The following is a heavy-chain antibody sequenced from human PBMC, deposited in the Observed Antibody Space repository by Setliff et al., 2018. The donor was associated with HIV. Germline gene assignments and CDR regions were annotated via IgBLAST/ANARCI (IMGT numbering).Heavy chain of an antibody. J-gene: IGHJ6*02. CDR2: SIPLFGTV. CDR1: GDTFSNSA. D-gene: IGHD2-8*01. V-gene: IGHV1-69*05. Sequence: SVKVSCKASGDTFSNSALTWVRQAPGQGLEWMGGSIPLFGTVKYAQKFQGRVTITTDELMTTAYMELSSLRSEDTAVYYCASGSGYCRNGVCYIGVHKNPDKYYSDYYYYGMDVWGQGTTVTVSS. CDR3: ASGSGYCRNGVCYIGVHKNPDKYYSDYYYYGMDV.